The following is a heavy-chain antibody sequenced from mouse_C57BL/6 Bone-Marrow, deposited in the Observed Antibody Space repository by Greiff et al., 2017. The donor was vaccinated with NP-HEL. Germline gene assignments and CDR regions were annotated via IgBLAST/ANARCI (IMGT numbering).Heavy chain of an antibody. CDR1: GYTFTSYW. CDR3: ARENYGPHWYFDV. D-gene: IGHD1-1*02. CDR2: INPGSGST. V-gene: IGHV1-7*01. Sequence: QVQLQQSGAELAKPGASVKLSCKASGYTFTSYWMHWVKQRPGQGLEWIGYINPGSGSTKYNQKFKDKATLTADKSSSTAYMQLSSLTYEDSAVYYCARENYGPHWYFDVWGTGTTVTVSS. J-gene: IGHJ1*03.